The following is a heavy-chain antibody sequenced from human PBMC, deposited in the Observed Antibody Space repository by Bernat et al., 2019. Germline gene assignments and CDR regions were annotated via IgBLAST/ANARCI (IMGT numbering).Heavy chain of an antibody. CDR3: ARPPTVGRVVPAALFDY. Sequence: QLQLQESGPGLVKPSETLSLTCTVSGGSISSSSYYWGWIRQPPGKGLEWIGSIYSSGSTYYNPSLKSRVTISVDTSKNQFSLQLSSLPAAATAVSSCARPPTVGRVVPAALFDYWGQGPLAPVSS. J-gene: IGHJ4*02. V-gene: IGHV4-39*01. CDR1: GGSISSSSYY. D-gene: IGHD2-2*01. CDR2: IYSSGST.